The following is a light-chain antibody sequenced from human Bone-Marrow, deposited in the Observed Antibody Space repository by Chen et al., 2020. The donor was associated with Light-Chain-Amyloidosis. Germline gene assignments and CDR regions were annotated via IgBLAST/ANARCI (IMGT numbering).Light chain of an antibody. CDR3: NSYSTTSMWV. CDR2: EVS. J-gene: IGLJ3*02. Sequence: QSALTHPASVSGSPGHSITISCTGTSRDVGYYNYVSWYQQHSGKAPKLIIFEVSNRPAGVSDRFSGSKSGNTASLTISGVQAEDEGDYYCNSYSTTSMWVFGGGTKLIVL. CDR1: SRDVGYYNY. V-gene: IGLV2-14*01.